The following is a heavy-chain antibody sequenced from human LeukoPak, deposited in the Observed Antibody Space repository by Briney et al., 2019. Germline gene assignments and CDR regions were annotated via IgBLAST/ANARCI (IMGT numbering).Heavy chain of an antibody. CDR3: AREAITKWELLYFDY. CDR2: IKQDGSEK. J-gene: IGHJ4*02. CDR1: GFAFSSYW. Sequence: PGGSLRLSCAASGFAFSSYWMSWVRQAPGKGLEWVANIKQDGSEKYYVDSVKGRFTISRDNAKNSLYLQMNSLRAEDTAVYYCAREAITKWELLYFDYWGQGTPVTVSS. V-gene: IGHV3-7*01. D-gene: IGHD1-26*01.